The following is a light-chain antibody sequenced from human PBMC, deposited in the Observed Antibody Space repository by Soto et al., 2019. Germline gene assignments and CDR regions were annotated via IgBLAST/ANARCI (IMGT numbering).Light chain of an antibody. Sequence: GVRVTITCLPSQNISNYLHWYQQKPGKAPNLLINTASSLESGVPSRFSGTGSGTDFTLTISSLQPEDFATYYCQQTYSTPRTFGQGTKVDIK. CDR2: TAS. CDR1: QNISNY. V-gene: IGKV1-39*01. CDR3: QQTYSTPRT. J-gene: IGKJ1*01.